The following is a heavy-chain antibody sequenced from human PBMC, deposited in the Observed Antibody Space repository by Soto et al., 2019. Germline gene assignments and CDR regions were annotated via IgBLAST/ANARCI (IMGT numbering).Heavy chain of an antibody. CDR3: SIDLVISPDIVVVVAAIGAFDI. Sequence: GGSLRLSCAASGFTFSSYAMSWVRQAPGKGLEWVSAISGSGGSTYYADSVKGRFTISRDNSKNTLYLQMNSLRAEDTAVYYCSIDLVISPDIVVVVAAIGAFDIRGQGSMVTVS. D-gene: IGHD2-15*01. CDR2: ISGSGGST. V-gene: IGHV3-23*01. J-gene: IGHJ3*02. CDR1: GFTFSSYA.